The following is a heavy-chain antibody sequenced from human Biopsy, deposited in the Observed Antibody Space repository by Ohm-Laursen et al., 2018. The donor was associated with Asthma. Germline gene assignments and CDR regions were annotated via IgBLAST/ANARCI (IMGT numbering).Heavy chain of an antibody. J-gene: IGHJ4*02. D-gene: IGHD3-10*01. CDR1: GFTFSDYY. CDR2: INGKSNSI. CDR3: GRERSYMVDY. Sequence: SLRLSCAASGFTFSDYYMSWIRQAPGKGLEWISYINGKSNSIEYADSVKGRFTISRGNAKNSLYLQMNSLRAEDTALYYCGRERSYMVDYWGQGTLVTVSS. V-gene: IGHV3-11*04.